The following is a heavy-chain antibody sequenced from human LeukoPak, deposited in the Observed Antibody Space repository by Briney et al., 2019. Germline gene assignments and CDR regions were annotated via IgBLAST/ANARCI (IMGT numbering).Heavy chain of an antibody. J-gene: IGHJ6*03. CDR3: ARAVYGDYRGYYYYMDV. D-gene: IGHD4-17*01. CDR1: GGSISSGSYY. CDR2: IYTSGST. V-gene: IGHV4-61*02. Sequence: SQTLSLTCTVSGGSISSGSYYWSWIRQPAGKGLEWIGRIYTSGSTNYNPSLKSRVTISVDTSKNQFSLKLSSVTAADTAVYCCARAVYGDYRGYYYYMDVWGKGTTVTVSS.